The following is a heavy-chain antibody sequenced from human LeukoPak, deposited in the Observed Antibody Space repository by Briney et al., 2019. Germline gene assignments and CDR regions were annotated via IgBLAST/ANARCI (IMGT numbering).Heavy chain of an antibody. D-gene: IGHD3-3*01. V-gene: IGHV4-61*02. Sequence: SQTLSLTCTVSGGSISSGSYYWSWIRQPAGKGLEWIGRIYTSGSTNYNPSLKSRVTISVDTSKNQFSLKLSSVTAADTAVYYCARSLSRYDFWSGYRTGMDVWGQGTTVTVSS. CDR2: IYTSGST. J-gene: IGHJ6*02. CDR1: GGSISSGSYY. CDR3: ARSLSRYDFWSGYRTGMDV.